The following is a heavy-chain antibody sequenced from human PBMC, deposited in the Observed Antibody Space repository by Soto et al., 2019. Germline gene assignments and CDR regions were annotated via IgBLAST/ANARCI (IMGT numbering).Heavy chain of an antibody. D-gene: IGHD3-22*01. V-gene: IGHV4-59*01. J-gene: IGHJ5*02. CDR2: IYYSGST. Sequence: PSETLSLTCVVSGGSLSSYYWSWIRQPPGKGLEWIGYIYYSGSTNYNPSLKSRVTISVDTSKNQFSLKLSSVTAADTAVYFCARYSPPKKTYDSNPGWFDPWGQGTLVTVSS. CDR3: ARYSPPKKTYDSNPGWFDP. CDR1: GGSLSSYY.